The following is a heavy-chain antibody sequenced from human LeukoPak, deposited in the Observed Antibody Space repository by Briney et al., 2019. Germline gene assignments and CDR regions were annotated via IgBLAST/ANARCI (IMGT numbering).Heavy chain of an antibody. D-gene: IGHD6-6*01. Sequence: SVKVSCKASGGTFSSYAISWVRQAPGQGLEWMGGIIPIFGTANYVQKFQGRVTITADESTSTAYMELSSLRSEDTAVYYCARDGSSSSAPVGYYYYYMHVWGKGTTVTVSS. V-gene: IGHV1-69*01. CDR3: ARDGSSSSAPVGYYYYYMHV. J-gene: IGHJ6*03. CDR2: IIPIFGTA. CDR1: GGTFSSYA.